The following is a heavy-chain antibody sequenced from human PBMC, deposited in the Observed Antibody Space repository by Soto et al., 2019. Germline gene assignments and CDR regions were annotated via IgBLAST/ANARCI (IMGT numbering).Heavy chain of an antibody. CDR3: AKALYGGHDY. V-gene: IGHV3-23*01. J-gene: IGHJ4*02. CDR1: GFTFSVYA. Sequence: EVQLLESGGGLVQPGGSLRLSCAASGFTFSVYAMSWVRQAPGKGLECVSGISGSGGSTSYADSVKGRFTISRDNSNTTLSLPMNSLSDEDTAVYYCAKALYGGHDYWGPGTLVTVSS. CDR2: ISGSGGST. D-gene: IGHD4-17*01.